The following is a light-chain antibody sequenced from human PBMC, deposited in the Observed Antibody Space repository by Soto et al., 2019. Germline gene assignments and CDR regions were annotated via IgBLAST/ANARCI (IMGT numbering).Light chain of an antibody. V-gene: IGKV4-1*01. CDR2: WAS. CDR1: QSLLYSSNKKNY. Sequence: DIVMTQSPDSLAVSLGERATINCKSSQSLLYSSNKKNYLAWYQHKPGQPPKLLIYWASTRESGVPDRFSGTGSGTDFTLTISSLQAEDVAVYYCQQYYSTPPVTFGQGTKLEIK. J-gene: IGKJ2*01. CDR3: QQYYSTPPVT.